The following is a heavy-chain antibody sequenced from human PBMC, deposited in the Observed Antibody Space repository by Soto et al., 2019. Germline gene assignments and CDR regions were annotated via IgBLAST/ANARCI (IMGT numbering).Heavy chain of an antibody. V-gene: IGHV3-30-3*01. Sequence: QVQLVESGGGVVQPGRSLRLSCAASGFTFSSYAMHWVRQAPGKGLEWVAVISYDGSNKYYEDSVKGRFTISRDNSKNTLYLQMNSLRAEDTAVYYCARVVPAATGMDVWGQGTTVTVSS. CDR3: ARVVPAATGMDV. J-gene: IGHJ6*02. CDR1: GFTFSSYA. CDR2: ISYDGSNK. D-gene: IGHD2-2*01.